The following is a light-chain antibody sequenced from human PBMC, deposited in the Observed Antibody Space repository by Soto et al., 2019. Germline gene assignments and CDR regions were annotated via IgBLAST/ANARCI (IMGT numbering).Light chain of an antibody. J-gene: IGLJ1*01. CDR2: DVS. Sequence: QSVLTQPRSVSGSPGQSVTISCTGTSSDVGSYNYVSWYQHHPGKAPKLMIYDVSERPSGVPDRFSGSKSGSTASLTISGLQAEDEADYFCCSFASSNTLYVFGTGTQLTVL. V-gene: IGLV2-11*01. CDR1: SSDVGSYNY. CDR3: CSFASSNTLYV.